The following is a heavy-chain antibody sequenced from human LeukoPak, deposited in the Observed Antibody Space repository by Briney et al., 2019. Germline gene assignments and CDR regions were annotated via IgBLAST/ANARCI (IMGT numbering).Heavy chain of an antibody. CDR1: GGSISSSSYY. V-gene: IGHV4-39*01. CDR3: ARTRTGVLFDY. D-gene: IGHD2-2*01. J-gene: IGHJ4*02. CDR2: IYYSGST. Sequence: SETLSLTCTVSGGSISSSSYYWGWIRQPPGKGLEWIGSIYYSGSTYYNPSLKSRVTISVDTSKNQFSLKLSSVTAADTAVYYCARTRTGVLFDYWGQGTLVTVSS.